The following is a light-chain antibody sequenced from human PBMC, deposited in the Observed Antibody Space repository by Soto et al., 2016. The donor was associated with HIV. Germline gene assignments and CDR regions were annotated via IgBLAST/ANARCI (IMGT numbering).Light chain of an antibody. V-gene: IGKV1-39*01. CDR1: QGIGRF. CDR2: DAS. CDR3: QQSCITPRT. Sequence: DIQMTQSPSSLSASVGDRVTITCRASQGIGRFLNWYQQIAGKAPNLLIYDASTLQSGVPSRFSGSGSGTDFTLIISSLQPEDFATYYCQQSCITPRTFGQGTKVEIK. J-gene: IGKJ1*01.